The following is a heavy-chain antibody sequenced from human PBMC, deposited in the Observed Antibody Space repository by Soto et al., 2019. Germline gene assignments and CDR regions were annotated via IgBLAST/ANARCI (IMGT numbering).Heavy chain of an antibody. D-gene: IGHD3-10*01. CDR1: GFTFSSYA. J-gene: IGHJ6*03. CDR2: ISGSGAST. V-gene: IGHV3-23*01. Sequence: EVQLLESGGGLVQPGGSLRLSCAASGFTFSSYAMSWVRQAPGQGLEWVYAISGSGASTYYTHSVKGRFTISRDNSKNTRYLQKNSLRAEDTAVYYCAKGSEGGLCFGDEQYYYYYYMDVWGKGTTVTVSS. CDR3: AKGSEGGLCFGDEQYYYYYYMDV.